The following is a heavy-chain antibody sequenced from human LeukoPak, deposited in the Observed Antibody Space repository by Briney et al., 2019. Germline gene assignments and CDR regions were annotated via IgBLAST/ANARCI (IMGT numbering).Heavy chain of an antibody. CDR3: ARALAYCGGDCKWATAFDY. D-gene: IGHD2-21*02. CDR1: GFTFSSYS. Sequence: PGGSLRLSCAASGFTFSSYSMNWVRQAPGKGLEWVSSISSSSSYIYYADSVKGRFTISRDNAKNSLYLQMNSLRAEDTVVYYCARALAYCGGDCKWATAFDYWGQGTLVTVSS. CDR2: ISSSSSYI. J-gene: IGHJ4*02. V-gene: IGHV3-21*01.